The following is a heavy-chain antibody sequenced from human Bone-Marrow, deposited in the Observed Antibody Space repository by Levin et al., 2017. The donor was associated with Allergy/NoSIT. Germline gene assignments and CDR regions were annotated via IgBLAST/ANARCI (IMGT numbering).Heavy chain of an antibody. J-gene: IGHJ4*02. D-gene: IGHD3-10*01. CDR3: ARSEQHHLWD. CDR1: GYTFTTWW. CDR2: INPKTGDA. V-gene: IGHV1-46*04. Sequence: KAGESLKISCKASGYTFTTWWLDWVRQAPGQGPEWVGLINPKTGDARYAQNLQGRVTMTRDTSTSTVYMELRSLRSDDTAVYYCARSEQHHLWDWGQGTLVTVSS.